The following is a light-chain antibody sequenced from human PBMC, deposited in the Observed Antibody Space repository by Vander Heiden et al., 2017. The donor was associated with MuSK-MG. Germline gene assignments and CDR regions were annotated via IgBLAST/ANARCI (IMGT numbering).Light chain of an antibody. Sequence: PVLTPPPSSSASPGESARLTCTLPSDINVGGYNIYWYQQKPGSPPRYLLYYYSDSDKGQGSGVPSRFSGSKDASANTGILVISGLQSEDEADYYCMIWPNNTHVVFGGGTKLTVL. V-gene: IGLV5-37*01. J-gene: IGLJ2*01. CDR2: YYSDSDK. CDR3: MIWPNNTHVV. CDR1: SDINVGGYN.